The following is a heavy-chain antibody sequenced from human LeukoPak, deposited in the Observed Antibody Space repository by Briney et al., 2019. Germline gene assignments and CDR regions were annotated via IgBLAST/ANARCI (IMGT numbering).Heavy chain of an antibody. D-gene: IGHD3-10*01. V-gene: IGHV4-39*01. CDR1: GGSISRRIYY. J-gene: IGHJ1*01. CDR3: ATLLWFGDLPEYFQH. CDR2: IYYSGST. Sequence: SETLSLTCTVSGGSISRRIYYWGWIRQPPGKGLEWIGSIYYSGSTFYTPSLKSRVTISVDTSKNQFSLKLSSATAADTAVYYCATLLWFGDLPEYFQHWGQGTLVTVSS.